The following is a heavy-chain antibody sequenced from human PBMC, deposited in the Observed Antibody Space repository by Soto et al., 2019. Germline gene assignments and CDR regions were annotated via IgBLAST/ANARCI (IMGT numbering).Heavy chain of an antibody. J-gene: IGHJ5*02. D-gene: IGHD2-15*01. CDR1: GFTFISYG. V-gene: IGHV3-33*01. CDR3: ARDALYCSGGSCYPNWFDP. Sequence: PGGSLRLSCAASGFTFISYGMHWVLQAPGKGLEWVAVIWYDGSNKYYADSVKGRFTISRDNSKNTLYLQMNSLRAEDTAVYYCARDALYCSGGSCYPNWFDPWGQGTLVTVSS. CDR2: IWYDGSNK.